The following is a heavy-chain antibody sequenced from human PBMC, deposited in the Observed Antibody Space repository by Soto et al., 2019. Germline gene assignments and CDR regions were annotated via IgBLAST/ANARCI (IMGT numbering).Heavy chain of an antibody. J-gene: IGHJ5*02. Sequence: PSETLSLTCTVSGGSISSGGYYWSWIRQHPGKGLEWIGYIYYSGSTYYNTSLKSRVTISVDTSKNQFSLKLRSVTAADTAVYYCAREGLQWGNWFDPWGQGTLVTVSS. D-gene: IGHD4-4*01. CDR3: AREGLQWGNWFDP. CDR2: IYYSGST. V-gene: IGHV4-31*03. CDR1: GGSISSGGYY.